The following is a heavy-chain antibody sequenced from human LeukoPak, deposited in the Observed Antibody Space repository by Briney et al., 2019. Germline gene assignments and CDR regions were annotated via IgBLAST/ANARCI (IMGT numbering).Heavy chain of an antibody. J-gene: IGHJ4*02. D-gene: IGHD3-10*01. V-gene: IGHV1-18*01. Sequence: GASVKVSCKASGYTFTSYGISWVRQAPGQGIEGMGWISAYNGNTNYAQKLQGRVTINTDTYTSKAYMELRSLRSDDTAVYYCARSDLPGDFDYWGQGTLVTVSS. CDR2: ISAYNGNT. CDR3: ARSDLPGDFDY. CDR1: GYTFTSYG.